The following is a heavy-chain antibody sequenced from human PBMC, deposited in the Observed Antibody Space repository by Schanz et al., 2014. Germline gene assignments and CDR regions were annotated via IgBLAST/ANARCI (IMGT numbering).Heavy chain of an antibody. Sequence: VQLVESGGGLVKPGGSLRLSCAASGFTFSSYWMHWLRQAPGKGLEWVSYISGSATTIYYADSVKGRFTISRDNAKNSLYLQMHSLRPEDTAVYYCARELYDISGAFDIWGQGTMVTVSS. V-gene: IGHV3-11*01. CDR1: GFTFSSYW. CDR2: ISGSATTI. J-gene: IGHJ3*02. D-gene: IGHD3-9*01. CDR3: ARELYDISGAFDI.